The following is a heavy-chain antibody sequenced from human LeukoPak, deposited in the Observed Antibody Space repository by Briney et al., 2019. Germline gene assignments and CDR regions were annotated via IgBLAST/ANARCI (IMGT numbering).Heavy chain of an antibody. Sequence: GESLKISCKASGYRFTYYWIGWVRQMPGKGLEWMGIMNPGDSDTQYSLSFQGQVTISADKSISTVYLQWSSLKASDTAMYYCATDSGGVSGVDFWGQGTLVTVSS. J-gene: IGHJ4*02. V-gene: IGHV5-51*01. D-gene: IGHD2-8*02. CDR1: GYRFTYYW. CDR3: ATDSGGVSGVDF. CDR2: MNPGDSDT.